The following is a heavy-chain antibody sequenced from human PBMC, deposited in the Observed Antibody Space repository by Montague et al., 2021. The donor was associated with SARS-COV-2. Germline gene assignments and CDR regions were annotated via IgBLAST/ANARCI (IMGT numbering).Heavy chain of an antibody. D-gene: IGHD6-13*01. Sequence: SLRLSCAASGFTFSSYWMSWVRQAPGKGLEWVATINQDGSESYYVDSVTGRFTISRDNAKNSLYLQMNSLGDDDTAVYYCAAGQGSSWLWGQGTLVTVSS. CDR1: GFTFSSYW. V-gene: IGHV3-7*01. CDR2: INQDGSES. CDR3: AAGQGSSWL. J-gene: IGHJ4*02.